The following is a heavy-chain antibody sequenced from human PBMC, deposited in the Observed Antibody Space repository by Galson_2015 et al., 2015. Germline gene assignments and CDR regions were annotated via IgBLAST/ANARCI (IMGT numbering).Heavy chain of an antibody. CDR3: ASEGSYYYDSSGYYYY. V-gene: IGHV3-74*01. J-gene: IGHJ4*02. CDR1: GFAFSSYW. Sequence: SLRLSCAASGFAFSSYWMHWVRQAPGKGLVWVSRINSDGSSTSYADSVKGRFTISRDNAKNTLYLQMNSLRAEDTAVYYCASEGSYYYDSSGYYYYWGQGTLVTVSS. CDR2: INSDGSST. D-gene: IGHD3-22*01.